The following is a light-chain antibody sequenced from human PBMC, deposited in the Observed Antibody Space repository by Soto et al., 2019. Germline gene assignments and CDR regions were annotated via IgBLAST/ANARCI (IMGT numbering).Light chain of an antibody. V-gene: IGKV1-5*03. Sequence: DIQMTQSPSTLSASVGDRVTITCRASQSISSWLAWYQQKPGKAPKILIYKASSLESGVPSRFSGSGSGTEFTLTISSLQPDDFATYYGQQYNSYSYTFGQGTKLEIK. J-gene: IGKJ2*01. CDR2: KAS. CDR3: QQYNSYSYT. CDR1: QSISSW.